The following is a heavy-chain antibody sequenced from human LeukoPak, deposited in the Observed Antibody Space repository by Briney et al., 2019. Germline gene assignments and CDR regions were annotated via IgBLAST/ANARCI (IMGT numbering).Heavy chain of an antibody. CDR3: ARDANWAVNDY. CDR1: GFTFNTYW. Sequence: PGGSLRLSCSASGFTFNTYWMHWVRQVPGKRLVWVSRINGNGTYLNYADSVKGRFTISRHNGKNTVYLQMNSLRADDTAVYYCARDANWAVNDYWGQGTLVTVSA. D-gene: IGHD3-16*01. J-gene: IGHJ4*02. V-gene: IGHV3-74*01. CDR2: INGNGTYL.